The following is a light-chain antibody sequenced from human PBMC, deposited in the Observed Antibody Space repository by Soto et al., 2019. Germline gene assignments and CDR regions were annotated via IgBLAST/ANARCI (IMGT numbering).Light chain of an antibody. CDR3: QQYNNWPPCT. CDR2: GAS. Sequence: EIVMTQSPATLSVSPGERATLSCRASQSVSTNLAWYQQKPGQAPRLLIYGASTRATGIPARFSGSRSGTEITLTISSLQSEDFAVYYCQQYNNWPPCTFGQGTKVEIK. CDR1: QSVSTN. J-gene: IGKJ1*01. V-gene: IGKV3-15*01.